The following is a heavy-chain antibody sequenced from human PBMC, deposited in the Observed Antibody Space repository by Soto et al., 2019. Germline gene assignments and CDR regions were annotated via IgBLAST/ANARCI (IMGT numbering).Heavy chain of an antibody. CDR3: ARGRNYYDSSGYYYERPFDY. V-gene: IGHV1-69*13. CDR2: IIPIFGTA. CDR1: GGTFSSYA. Sequence: GASVKVSCKASGGTFSSYAIRWVRQAPGQGLEWMGGIIPIFGTANYAQKFQGRVTITADESTSTAYMELSSLRSEDTAVYYCARGRNYYDSSGYYYERPFDYWGQGTLVTVSS. D-gene: IGHD3-22*01. J-gene: IGHJ4*02.